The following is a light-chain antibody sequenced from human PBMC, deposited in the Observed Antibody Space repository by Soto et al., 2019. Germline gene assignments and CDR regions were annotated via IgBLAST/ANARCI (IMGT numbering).Light chain of an antibody. Sequence: QAVVTQPPSVSGAPGRRVTISCTGSSSNIGAGYDVHWYQQLPGTAPKLLIYGNSNRPSGVPDRFSGSKSGTSASLAITGLQAEDEADYYCQSYDSSLREVFGGGTKLTVL. CDR3: QSYDSSLREV. CDR2: GNS. J-gene: IGLJ2*01. V-gene: IGLV1-40*01. CDR1: SSNIGAGYD.